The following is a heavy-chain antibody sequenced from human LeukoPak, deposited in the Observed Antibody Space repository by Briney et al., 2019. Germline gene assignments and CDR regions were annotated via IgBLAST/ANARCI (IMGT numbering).Heavy chain of an antibody. CDR1: GGTFSSYA. D-gene: IGHD2-2*01. CDR3: ARERIVVVPAAISEGWFDP. CDR2: IIPIFGTA. Sequence: SVKVSCKASGGTFSSYAISWGRHTPGQGLEWMGRIIPIFGTANYAQKFQGRVTITTDESTSTAYMELSSLRSGDTAVYYCARERIVVVPAAISEGWFDPWGQGTLVTVSS. J-gene: IGHJ5*02. V-gene: IGHV1-69*05.